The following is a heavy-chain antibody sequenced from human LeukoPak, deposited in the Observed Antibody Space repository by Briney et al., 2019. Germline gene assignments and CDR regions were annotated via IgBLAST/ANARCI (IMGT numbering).Heavy chain of an antibody. CDR3: ARPISSGSYSFDLGY. J-gene: IGHJ4*02. CDR2: IYHSGST. CDR1: GYSISSGYY. D-gene: IGHD1-26*01. Sequence: SETLSLTCAVSGYSISSGYYWGWIWQPPGKGLEWIGSIYHSGSTYYNPSLKSRVTISVDTSKNQFSLKLSSVTAADTAVYYCARPISSGSYSFDLGYWGQGTLVTVSS. V-gene: IGHV4-38-2*01.